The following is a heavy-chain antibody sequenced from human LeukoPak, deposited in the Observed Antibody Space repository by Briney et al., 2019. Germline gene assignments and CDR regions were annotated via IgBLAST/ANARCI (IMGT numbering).Heavy chain of an antibody. J-gene: IGHJ6*03. CDR1: GYTFTSYD. CDR3: ARGLSLVGATAYYYYMDV. CDR2: MNPNSGNT. V-gene: IGHV1-8*03. D-gene: IGHD1-26*01. Sequence: GASVKVSCKASGYTFTSYDINWVRQATGQGLEWMGWMNPNSGNTGYAQKFQGRVTITRNTSISTAYMELSSLRSEDTAVYYCARGLSLVGATAYYYYMDVWGKGTTVTVSS.